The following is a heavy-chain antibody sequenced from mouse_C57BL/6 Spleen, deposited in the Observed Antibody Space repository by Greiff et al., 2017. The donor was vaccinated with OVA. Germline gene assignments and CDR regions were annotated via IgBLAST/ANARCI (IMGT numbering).Heavy chain of an antibody. Sequence: EVMLVESEGGLVQPGSSMKLSCTASGFTFSDYYMAWVRQVPEKGLEWVANINYDGSSTYYLDSLKSRFIISRDNAKNILYLQMSSLKSEDTATYYCARAYDYDGDYFDYWGQGTTLTVSS. V-gene: IGHV5-16*01. J-gene: IGHJ2*01. D-gene: IGHD2-4*01. CDR3: ARAYDYDGDYFDY. CDR2: INYDGSST. CDR1: GFTFSDYY.